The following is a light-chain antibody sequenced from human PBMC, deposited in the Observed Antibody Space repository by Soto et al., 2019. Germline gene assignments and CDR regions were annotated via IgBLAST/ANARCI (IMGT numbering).Light chain of an antibody. V-gene: IGKV3-11*01. CDR1: QSVSSS. CDR2: DAS. CDR3: QQRSNWPLLGT. Sequence: EIVLTQSPATLSLSPGERATLSCRASQSVSSSLAWYQQKPGQAPRLLIYDASNRAAGIPARFSGSGSGTDFTLTTSSLEPEDFAVYYCQQRSNWPLLGTFGGGTKVEIK. J-gene: IGKJ4*01.